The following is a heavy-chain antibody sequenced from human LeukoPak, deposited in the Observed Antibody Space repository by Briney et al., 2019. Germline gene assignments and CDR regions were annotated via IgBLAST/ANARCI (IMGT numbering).Heavy chain of an antibody. CDR1: GYTFTSYD. CDR3: ARGGYYDFWSGYYGNYFDY. D-gene: IGHD3-3*01. CDR2: MNPNSGNT. Sequence: ASVKASCKASGYTFTSYDINWVRQATGQGLEWMGWMNPNSGNTGYAQKFQGRVTMTRNTSISTAYMELSSLRSEDTAMYYCARGGYYDFWSGYYGNYFDYWGQGTLVTVSS. J-gene: IGHJ4*02. V-gene: IGHV1-8*01.